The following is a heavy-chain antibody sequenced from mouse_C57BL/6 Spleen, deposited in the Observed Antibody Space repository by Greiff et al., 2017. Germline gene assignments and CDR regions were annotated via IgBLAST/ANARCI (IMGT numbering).Heavy chain of an antibody. CDR2: IYPRSGNT. D-gene: IGHD2-4*01. CDR1: GYTFTSYG. J-gene: IGHJ4*01. V-gene: IGHV1-81*01. Sequence: VQLQESGAELARPGASVKLSCKASGYTFTSYGISWVKQRTGQGLEWIGEIYPRSGNTYYNEKFKGKATLTADKSSSTAYMELRSLTSEDSAVYFCARYRDYDGGSYAMDYWGQGTSVTVSS. CDR3: ARYRDYDGGSYAMDY.